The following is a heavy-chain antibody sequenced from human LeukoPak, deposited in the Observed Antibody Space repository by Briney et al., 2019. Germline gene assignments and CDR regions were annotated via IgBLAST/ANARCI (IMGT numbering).Heavy chain of an antibody. CDR1: GYTFTGYY. V-gene: IGHV1-2*02. CDR2: INPNSGGT. CDR3: AREGYCSGGSCYGGFDY. Sequence: ASVKVSCKASGYTFTGYYMHWVRQAPGQGLEWMGWINPNSGGTNYAQKFQGRGTMTRDTSISTAYMELSSLRSEDTAVYYCAREGYCSGGSCYGGFDYWGQGTLVTVSS. D-gene: IGHD2-15*01. J-gene: IGHJ4*02.